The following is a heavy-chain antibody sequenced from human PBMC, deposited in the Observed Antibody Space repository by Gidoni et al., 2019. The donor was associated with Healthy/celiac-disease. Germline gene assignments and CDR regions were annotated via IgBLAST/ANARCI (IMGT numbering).Heavy chain of an antibody. D-gene: IGHD3-3*01. CDR1: GFSFRSYA. V-gene: IGHV3-23*01. J-gene: IGHJ4*02. CDR3: AKAPHNYDFWSGYFDY. CDR2: SSGSGGRK. Sequence: EVQLLESGGGLVQPGRSLRLSCASSGFSFRSYAMSWVRQAPGKGLEGVSGSSGSGGRKYYEDSVKGRVTISRDNSKNTLYLKMNSLRAEETAVYYCAKAPHNYDFWSGYFDYWGQGTLVTVSS.